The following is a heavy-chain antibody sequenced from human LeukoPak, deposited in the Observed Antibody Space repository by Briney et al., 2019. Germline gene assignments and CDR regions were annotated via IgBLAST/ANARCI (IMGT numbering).Heavy chain of an antibody. CDR2: ISSSGSTI. Sequence: GGSLRLSCAASGFTFSSYEMNWVRQAPGKGLEWVSYISSSGSTIYYADSVKGRFTISRDNAKNSLYLQMNSLRAEDTAVYYCARGSHDYGDYSAGMDVWGQGTTVTVSS. CDR1: GFTFSSYE. J-gene: IGHJ6*02. D-gene: IGHD4-17*01. CDR3: ARGSHDYGDYSAGMDV. V-gene: IGHV3-48*03.